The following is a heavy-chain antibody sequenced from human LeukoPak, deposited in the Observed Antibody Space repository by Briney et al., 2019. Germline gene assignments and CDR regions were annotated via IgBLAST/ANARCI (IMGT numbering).Heavy chain of an antibody. J-gene: IGHJ4*02. CDR2: FDPEDGET. Sequence: GGSLRLSCAASGFTVSSNYMSWVRQAPGKGLEWMGGFDPEDGETIYAQKFQGRVTMTEDTSTDTAYMELSSLRSEDTAVYYCATSFYDSSGYRYWGQGTLVTVSS. V-gene: IGHV1-24*01. D-gene: IGHD3-22*01. CDR1: GFTVSSNY. CDR3: ATSFYDSSGYRY.